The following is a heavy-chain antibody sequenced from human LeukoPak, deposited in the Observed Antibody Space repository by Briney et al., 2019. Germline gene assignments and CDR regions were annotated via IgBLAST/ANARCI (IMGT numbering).Heavy chain of an antibody. CDR2: ISWNSGTI. J-gene: IGHJ4*02. Sequence: GGSLRLSCAASGFTFSSYWMSWVRQAPGKGLEWVSGISWNSGTIGYAGSVKGRFTISRDNAKNSLFLQMHSLRTEDTALYYCAKDMVKFGEFSAFGHWGQGTLVTVSS. CDR3: AKDMVKFGEFSAFGH. D-gene: IGHD2-21*01. V-gene: IGHV3-9*01. CDR1: GFTFSSYW.